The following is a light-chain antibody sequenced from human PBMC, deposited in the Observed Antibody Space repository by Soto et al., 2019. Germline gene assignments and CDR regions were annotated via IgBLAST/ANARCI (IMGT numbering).Light chain of an antibody. V-gene: IGKV3-20*01. CDR1: QSVSSSY. CDR3: QQYGSSPLT. CDR2: GAS. J-gene: IGKJ4*01. Sequence: EIVLTQSPGTLSLSRGERATLSCSASQSVSSSYLAWYQQKPGQAPRLLIYGASSRATGIPDRFSGSGSGTDFTLTISRLEPEDFAVYYCQQYGSSPLTFGGGTKVDI.